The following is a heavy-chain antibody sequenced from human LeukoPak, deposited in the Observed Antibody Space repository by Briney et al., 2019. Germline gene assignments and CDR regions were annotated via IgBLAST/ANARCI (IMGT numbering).Heavy chain of an antibody. V-gene: IGHV3-30*02. D-gene: IGHD3-16*02. Sequence: PGGSLRLSCAASAFTFTFSTSGMHCVLQARGKGLEWVAFIQYDDSEKYYAYSVRGRCTISRDNSKNTVYLQMNSLRAEDTAVYYCAREGGTIEIGEFDYWGQGTLVTVSS. CDR2: IQYDDSEK. J-gene: IGHJ4*02. CDR1: AFTFTFSTSG. CDR3: AREGGTIEIGEFDY.